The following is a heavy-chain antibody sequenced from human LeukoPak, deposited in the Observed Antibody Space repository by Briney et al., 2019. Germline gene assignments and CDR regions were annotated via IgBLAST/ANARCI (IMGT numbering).Heavy chain of an antibody. CDR2: ISAYNGNT. Sequence: GASVKVSCRASGYTFTGYYMHWVRQAPGQGLEWMGWISAYNGNTNYAQKLQGRVTMTTDTSMSTAYMELRSLRSDDTAVYYCARTHKRYSSGWTVDYYYYYMDVWGKGTTVTVSS. D-gene: IGHD6-19*01. J-gene: IGHJ6*03. V-gene: IGHV1-18*04. CDR3: ARTHKRYSSGWTVDYYYYYMDV. CDR1: GYTFTGYY.